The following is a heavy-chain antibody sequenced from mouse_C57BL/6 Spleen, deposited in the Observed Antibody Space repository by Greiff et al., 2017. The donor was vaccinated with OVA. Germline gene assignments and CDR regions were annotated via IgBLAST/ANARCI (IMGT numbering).Heavy chain of an antibody. CDR2: ISYDGSN. J-gene: IGHJ1*03. D-gene: IGHD1-1*01. CDR1: GYSITSGYY. Sequence: DVKLQESGPGLVKPSQSLSLTCSVTGYSITSGYYWNWNRQPPGNKLEWMGYISYDGSNNYNPYLKNRISITRDTSTNQSFLKLNSVTTEDTDTCCCADYYGSGYEDWDFDVWGTGTTVTVSS. V-gene: IGHV3-6*01. CDR3: ADYYGSGYEDWDFDV.